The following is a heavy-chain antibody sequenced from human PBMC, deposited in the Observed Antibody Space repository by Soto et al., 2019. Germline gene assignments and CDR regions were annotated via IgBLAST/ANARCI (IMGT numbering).Heavy chain of an antibody. D-gene: IGHD3-3*01. Sequence: GGSLRLSCAASGFTFSSYGMHWVRQAPGKGLEWVAVIWYDGSNKYYADSVKGRFTISRDNSKNTLYLQMNSLRAEDTAVYYCARDPTYYDFWSGYYTDYGMDVWGQGTTVTVSS. V-gene: IGHV3-33*01. CDR2: IWYDGSNK. CDR1: GFTFSSYG. J-gene: IGHJ6*02. CDR3: ARDPTYYDFWSGYYTDYGMDV.